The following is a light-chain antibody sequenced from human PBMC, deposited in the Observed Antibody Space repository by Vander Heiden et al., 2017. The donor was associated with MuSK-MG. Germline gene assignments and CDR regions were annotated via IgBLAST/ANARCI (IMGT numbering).Light chain of an antibody. Sequence: DIQMTQSPSSLSVSVGDRVTITCRASENIADYLNWYQQKPGKAPKLLIYAASSLQVGVPSRFSGSGSGTHFTLTISSLQPDDSATYYCQRSYTTVVTFGGGTKVEI. CDR3: QRSYTTVVT. J-gene: IGKJ4*01. V-gene: IGKV1-39*01. CDR2: AAS. CDR1: ENIADY.